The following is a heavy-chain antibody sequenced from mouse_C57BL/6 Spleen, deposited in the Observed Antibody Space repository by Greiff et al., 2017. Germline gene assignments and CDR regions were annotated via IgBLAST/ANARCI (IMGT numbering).Heavy chain of an antibody. J-gene: IGHJ4*01. V-gene: IGHV1-15*01. CDR1: GYTFTDYE. CDR3: TRQGYSNQYAMDY. Sequence: QVQLKESGAELVRPGASVTLSCKASGYTFTDYEMHWVKQTPVHGLEWIVAIDPETGGTAYNQKFKGKAILTADKSSSTAYMELRSLTSEDSAVYYCTRQGYSNQYAMDYWGQGTSVTVSS. CDR2: IDPETGGT. D-gene: IGHD2-5*01.